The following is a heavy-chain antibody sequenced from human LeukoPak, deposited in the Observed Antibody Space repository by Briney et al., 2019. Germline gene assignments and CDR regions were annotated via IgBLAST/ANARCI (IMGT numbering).Heavy chain of an antibody. D-gene: IGHD3-10*01. J-gene: IGHJ4*02. Sequence: PSETLSLTCAAYGGSFSGYYLNWIRQPPGKGLEWIGEINHSGSTNYNPPLKSRLTISVDTSKNQFSLNLSSVTAADTAVYYCARRYYGSGSYSTYYFDYWGQGTLVTVSS. CDR2: INHSGST. CDR3: ARRYYGSGSYSTYYFDY. V-gene: IGHV4-34*01. CDR1: GGSFSGYY.